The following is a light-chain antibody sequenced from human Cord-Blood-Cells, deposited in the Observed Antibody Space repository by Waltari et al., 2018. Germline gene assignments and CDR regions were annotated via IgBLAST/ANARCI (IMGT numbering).Light chain of an antibody. V-gene: IGKV1-5*01. CDR2: DAS. CDR3: LQYNS. Sequence: DIQMTQSPSTLSASVGDRVTITCRASQSISSWLAWYQQKPGKAPKLLIYDASSLESGVPSRFSGSGSGTEFTLTISSLQPDDFATYYCLQYNSFGGGTKVEIK. J-gene: IGKJ4*01. CDR1: QSISSW.